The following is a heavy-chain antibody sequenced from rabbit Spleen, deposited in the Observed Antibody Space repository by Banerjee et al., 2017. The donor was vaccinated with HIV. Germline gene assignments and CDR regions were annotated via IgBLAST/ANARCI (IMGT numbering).Heavy chain of an antibody. CDR1: GFSLSDDY. Sequence: EQLEESGGDLVKPGASLTLTCKASGFSLSDDYMCWVRQAPGKGLEWIACIYAGSSGFTYFATWAKGRFTCSKTSSTTVTLQMTRLTAADTATYFCVRDQAGDADYGPYYLNLWGQGTLVTVS. J-gene: IGHJ4*01. CDR2: IYAGSSGFT. D-gene: IGHD2-1*01. V-gene: IGHV1S45*01. CDR3: VRDQAGDADYGPYYLNL.